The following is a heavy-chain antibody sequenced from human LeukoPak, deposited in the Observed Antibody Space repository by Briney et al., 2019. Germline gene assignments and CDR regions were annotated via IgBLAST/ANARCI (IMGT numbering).Heavy chain of an antibody. CDR2: ISSSSSYI. CDR1: GFTFSSYS. D-gene: IGHD3-10*01. J-gene: IGHJ4*02. V-gene: IGHV3-21*01. Sequence: GGSLRLSCAASGFTFSSYSMNWVRQAPGKGLEWFSSISSSSSYIYYADSVKGRFTISRDNAKNSLYLQMNSLRTEDTAIYFCATLRFGSGSYYADYWGQGTQVTVSS. CDR3: ATLRFGSGSYYADY.